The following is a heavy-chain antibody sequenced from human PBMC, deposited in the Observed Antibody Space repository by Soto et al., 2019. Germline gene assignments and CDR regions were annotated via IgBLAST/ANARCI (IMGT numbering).Heavy chain of an antibody. Sequence: GASVKVSCKASGYTFTSYGISWVRQAPGQGLELMGWISAYNGNTNYAQKLQGRVTMTTDTSTSTAYMELRSLRSDDTAVYYCARVYNYYDSSGYYSWGQGTLVTVYS. V-gene: IGHV1-18*04. CDR2: ISAYNGNT. D-gene: IGHD3-22*01. J-gene: IGHJ5*02. CDR1: GYTFTSYG. CDR3: ARVYNYYDSSGYYS.